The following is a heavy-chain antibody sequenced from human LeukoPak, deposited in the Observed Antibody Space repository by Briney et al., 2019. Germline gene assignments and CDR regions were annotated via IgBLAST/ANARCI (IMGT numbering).Heavy chain of an antibody. D-gene: IGHD2-21*02. V-gene: IGHV3-21*01. CDR2: ISSSSSYI. J-gene: IGHJ4*02. Sequence: GGSLRLSCAASGFTFSSYSMNWVRQAPGKGLEWVSSISSSSSYIYYADSVKGRFTISRDNAKNSLYLQMNSLRAEDTAVYYCAKVNHIVVVTTLYFDYWGQGTLVTVSS. CDR1: GFTFSSYS. CDR3: AKVNHIVVVTTLYFDY.